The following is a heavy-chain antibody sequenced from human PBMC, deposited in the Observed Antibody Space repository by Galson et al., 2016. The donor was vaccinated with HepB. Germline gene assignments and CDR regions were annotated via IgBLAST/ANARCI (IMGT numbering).Heavy chain of an antibody. V-gene: IGHV4-4*02. J-gene: IGHJ4*02. CDR3: ARSPGVQLWSEGYFEN. Sequence: SETLSLTCAVSGGSISSSHWWTWVRQPPGKGLEWIGEIFHTGSTNYDPFLKRRVTKSADKSKNQFSLNLRSVTAADTAVYYCARSPGVQLWSEGYFENWGQGTLVTVSS. CDR2: IFHTGST. D-gene: IGHD1-1*01. CDR1: GGSISSSHW.